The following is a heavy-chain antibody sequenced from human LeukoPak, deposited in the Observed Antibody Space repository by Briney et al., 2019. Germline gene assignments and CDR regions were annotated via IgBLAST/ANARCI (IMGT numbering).Heavy chain of an antibody. J-gene: IGHJ3*02. CDR1: GFTFSSYE. D-gene: IGHD2-15*01. CDR3: ARGDGNGFDI. V-gene: IGHV3-48*03. Sequence: PGGSLRLSCAASGFTFSSYEVDCVRRAPGKGREWVSYIGSGGGSRYYADSVKGRFTSSRANAKNSLYLQMNRRRVEHAAVDYCARGDGNGFDIWGQGTVVSVSS. CDR2: IGSGGGSR.